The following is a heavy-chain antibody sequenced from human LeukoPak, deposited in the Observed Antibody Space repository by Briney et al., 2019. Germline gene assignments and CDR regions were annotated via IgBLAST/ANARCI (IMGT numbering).Heavy chain of an antibody. CDR1: GGSISSGGYS. Sequence: PSETLSFTCAVSGGSISSGGYSWSWIRQPPGKGLEWIGYIYHSGSTYYNPSLKSRVTISVDRSKNQFSLKLSSVTAADTAVYYCARAPFGYSSSWYSGMDVWGKGTTVTVSS. CDR2: IYHSGST. J-gene: IGHJ6*04. CDR3: ARAPFGYSSSWYSGMDV. D-gene: IGHD6-13*01. V-gene: IGHV4-30-2*01.